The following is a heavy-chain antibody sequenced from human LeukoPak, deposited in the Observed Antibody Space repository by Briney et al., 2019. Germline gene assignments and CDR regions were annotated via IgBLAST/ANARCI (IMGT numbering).Heavy chain of an antibody. CDR2: LNPHSGGT. D-gene: IGHD6-19*01. J-gene: IGHJ6*03. CDR3: ARMSSGWVDYYYYYMDV. CDR1: GYAFNGYY. V-gene: IGHV1-2*02. Sequence: EASVKVSCKTSGYAFNGYYMHWVRQAPGQGLDWMGWLNPHSGGTNYAQNFQGRVTMTTDTSTSTAYMELRSLRSDDTAVYYCARMSSGWVDYYYYYMDVWGKGTTVTVSS.